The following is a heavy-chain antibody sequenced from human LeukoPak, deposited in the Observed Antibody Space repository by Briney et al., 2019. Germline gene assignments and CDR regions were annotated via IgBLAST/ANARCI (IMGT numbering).Heavy chain of an antibody. CDR3: ARDREVGATDY. D-gene: IGHD1-26*01. Sequence: SQTLSLTCTVSGGSISSGSYYWSWIRQPAGKGLEWIGRIYTSGSTNYNPSLKSRVTISVDTSKNQFSLKLSSVTAADTAVYYCARDREVGATDYWGQGTLVTVSS. CDR2: IYTSGST. CDR1: GGSISSGSYY. J-gene: IGHJ4*02. V-gene: IGHV4-61*02.